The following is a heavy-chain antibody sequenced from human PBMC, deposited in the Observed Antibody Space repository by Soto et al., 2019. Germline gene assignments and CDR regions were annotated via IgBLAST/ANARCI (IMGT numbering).Heavy chain of an antibody. J-gene: IGHJ1*01. CDR3: ARRTVATTRYFQH. CDR2: ISYDGSNK. CDR1: GFTFGNFP. V-gene: IGHV3-30*14. Sequence: QVQLVESGGGVVQPGGSLRLSCTASGFTFGNFPIHCVRQAPGKGLDWVAVISYDGSNKYYADSVKGRFTLSRDNSKNTLYLVMNSLRPEDTAVYYCARRTVATTRYFQHWGQGTLVTVSS. D-gene: IGHD1-26*01.